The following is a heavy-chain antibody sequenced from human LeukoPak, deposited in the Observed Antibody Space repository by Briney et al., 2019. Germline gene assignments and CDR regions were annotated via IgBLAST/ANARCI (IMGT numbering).Heavy chain of an antibody. J-gene: IGHJ4*02. D-gene: IGHD1-1*01. CDR2: ISSSSSTI. CDR1: GFTFSSYS. CDR3: AKDLTTGTLSFDY. Sequence: GGSLRLSCAASGFTFSSYSMNWVRQAPGKGLEWVSYISSSSSTIYYADSVKGRFTISRDNAKNTLYLQMNSLRVEDTAVYYCAKDLTTGTLSFDYWGQGTLVTVSS. V-gene: IGHV3-48*04.